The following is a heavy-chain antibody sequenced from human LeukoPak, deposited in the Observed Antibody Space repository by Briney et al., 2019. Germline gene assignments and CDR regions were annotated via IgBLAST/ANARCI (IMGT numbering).Heavy chain of an antibody. Sequence: KPGGSLRLSCAASGFTFSDYYMSWIRQAPGKGLEWVSYISSSGSTIYYADSVKGRFTISRDNAKNSLYLQMNSLRAEDRAVYYCARDSQLTVRGVISWFDPWGQGTLVTVSS. J-gene: IGHJ5*02. V-gene: IGHV3-11*01. D-gene: IGHD3-10*01. CDR3: ARDSQLTVRGVISWFDP. CDR2: ISSSGSTI. CDR1: GFTFSDYY.